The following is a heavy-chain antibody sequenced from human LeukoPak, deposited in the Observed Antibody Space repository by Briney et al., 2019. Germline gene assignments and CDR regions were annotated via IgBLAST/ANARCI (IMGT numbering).Heavy chain of an antibody. CDR3: AREQYDFRSGYSFFGY. CDR1: GFTVSSNY. CDR2: IYSGGST. V-gene: IGHV3-53*01. Sequence: GGSLRLSCAASGFTVSSNYMSWVRQAPGKGLEWVSVIYSGGSTYYADSVKGRFTISRDNSKNTLYLQMNSLRAEDTAVYYCAREQYDFRSGYSFFGYWGQGTLVTVSS. J-gene: IGHJ4*02. D-gene: IGHD3-3*01.